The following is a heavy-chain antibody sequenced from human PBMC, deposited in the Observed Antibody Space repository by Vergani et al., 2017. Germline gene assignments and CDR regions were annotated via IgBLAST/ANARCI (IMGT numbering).Heavy chain of an antibody. CDR2: ISSSSSTI. D-gene: IGHD5-24*01. CDR1: GGSFSGYY. CDR3: ARTLEDGYSDFDY. Sequence: QVQLQQWGAGLLKPSETLSLTCAVYGGSFSGYYWSWIRQAPGKGLEWVSYISSSSSTIYYADSVKGRFTISRDNAKNSLYLQMNSLRDEDTAVYYCARTLEDGYSDFDYWGQGTLVTVSS. J-gene: IGHJ4*02. V-gene: IGHV3-11*04.